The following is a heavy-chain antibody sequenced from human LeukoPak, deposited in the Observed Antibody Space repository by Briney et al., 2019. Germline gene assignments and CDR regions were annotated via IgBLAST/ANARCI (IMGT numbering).Heavy chain of an antibody. CDR3: ARESLIAARRGYYYYMDV. Sequence: SQTLSLTRTVSGGSISSGSYYWSWIRQPAGKGLEWIGRIYTSGSTNYNPSLKSRVTISVDTSKNQFSLKLSSVTAADTAVYYCARESLIAARRGYYYYMDVWGKGTTVTVSS. V-gene: IGHV4-61*02. CDR1: GGSISSGSYY. J-gene: IGHJ6*03. CDR2: IYTSGST. D-gene: IGHD6-6*01.